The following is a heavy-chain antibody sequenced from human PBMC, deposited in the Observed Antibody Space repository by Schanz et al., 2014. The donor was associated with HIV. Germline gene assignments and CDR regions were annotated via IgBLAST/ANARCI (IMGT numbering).Heavy chain of an antibody. CDR3: AREIDSSSWSFAGYYYGMDV. V-gene: IGHV3-21*01. Sequence: VQLVESGGGVVQPGRSLRLSCAVSGFTFSNYAMNWVRQAPGKGLEWVSSISSSSSFIYYADSVKGRFTIARDNTKNSLFLQMNSLRVEDTAVYYCAREIDSSSWSFAGYYYGMDVWGRGTTVTVSS. D-gene: IGHD6-13*01. J-gene: IGHJ6*02. CDR1: GFTFSNYA. CDR2: ISSSSSFI.